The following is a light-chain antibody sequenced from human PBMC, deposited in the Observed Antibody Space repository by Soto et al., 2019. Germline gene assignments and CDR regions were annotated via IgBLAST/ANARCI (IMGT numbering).Light chain of an antibody. V-gene: IGKV1-5*03. Sequence: DIQMTQSPSTLSASPGDRVMMTCRASRDIHTWLAWYQQKPGKAPEPLIFEVYKLKSGVPSRFSGSESEIDFTLTINGLQPDDFATYYCQQYHSVPYTFGQGTKLQI. CDR2: EVY. CDR3: QQYHSVPYT. CDR1: RDIHTW. J-gene: IGKJ2*01.